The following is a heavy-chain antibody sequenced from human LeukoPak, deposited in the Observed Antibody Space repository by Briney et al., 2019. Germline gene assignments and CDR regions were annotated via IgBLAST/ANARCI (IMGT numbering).Heavy chain of an antibody. CDR3: ARGSWVEMATIQRHWFDP. V-gene: IGHV4-30-2*01. CDR1: GGSISSGGYS. D-gene: IGHD5-24*01. CDR2: IYHSGST. J-gene: IGHJ5*02. Sequence: SQTLSLTCAVSGGSISSGGYSWSWIRQPPGKGLEWIGYIYHSGSTYYNPSLKSRVTISVDRSKNQFSLKLSSVTAADTAVYYCARGSWVEMATIQRHWFDPWGQGTLVTVSS.